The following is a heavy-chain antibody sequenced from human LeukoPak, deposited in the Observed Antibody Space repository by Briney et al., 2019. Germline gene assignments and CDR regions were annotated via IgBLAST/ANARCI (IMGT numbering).Heavy chain of an antibody. D-gene: IGHD1-7*01. J-gene: IGHJ4*02. V-gene: IGHV4-59*01. CDR3: ARGSRELYYFDY. Sequence: SETLSLTCTVSGGSISNYYWSWLRQPPGKGLEWIGYIYYSGSTKYNPSLKSRVTISVDASKTQFSLKLNSVTAADTAVYYCARGSRELYYFDYWGQGTLVTVSS. CDR2: IYYSGST. CDR1: GGSISNYY.